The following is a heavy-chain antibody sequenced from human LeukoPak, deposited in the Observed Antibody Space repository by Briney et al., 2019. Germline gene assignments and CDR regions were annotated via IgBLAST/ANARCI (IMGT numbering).Heavy chain of an antibody. CDR1: GYTFTSYD. Sequence: GASVKVSCKASGYTFTSYDINWVRQATGQGLEWMGWISAYNGNTNYAQKLQGRVTMTTDTSTSTAYMELRSLRSDDTAVYYCARADKSTSSKPKYYYDSSGYRNLQNDYWGQGTLVTVSS. CDR3: ARADKSTSSKPKYYYDSSGYRNLQNDY. D-gene: IGHD3-22*01. J-gene: IGHJ4*02. CDR2: ISAYNGNT. V-gene: IGHV1-18*01.